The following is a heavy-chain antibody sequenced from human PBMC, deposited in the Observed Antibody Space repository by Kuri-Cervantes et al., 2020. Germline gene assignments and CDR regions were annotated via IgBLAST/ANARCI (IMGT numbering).Heavy chain of an antibody. V-gene: IGHV3-30*03. CDR3: AREGIAVAGHGGYDY. D-gene: IGHD6-19*01. J-gene: IGHJ4*02. Sequence: GGSLRLSCAASGFTFSSYGMHWVRQAPGKGLEWVAVISYDGSNKYYADSVKGRFTISRDNSKNTLYLQMNSLRSEDTAVYYCAREGIAVAGHGGYDYWGQGTLVTVSS. CDR2: ISYDGSNK. CDR1: GFTFSSYG.